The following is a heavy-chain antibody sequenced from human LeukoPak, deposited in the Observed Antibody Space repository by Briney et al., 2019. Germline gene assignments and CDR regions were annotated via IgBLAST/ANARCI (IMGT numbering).Heavy chain of an antibody. CDR2: ISYSGST. CDR1: GGSISGYY. D-gene: IGHD1-26*01. Sequence: SETLSLTSTVSGGSISGYYWSWIRQPPGKGLEWIGYISYSGSTNYNPSLKSRVTISVDTSNNQFSLKLTSVTAADTAVYYCASQGGSYAHVFDIWGQGTMVTVSS. J-gene: IGHJ3*02. V-gene: IGHV4-59*01. CDR3: ASQGGSYAHVFDI.